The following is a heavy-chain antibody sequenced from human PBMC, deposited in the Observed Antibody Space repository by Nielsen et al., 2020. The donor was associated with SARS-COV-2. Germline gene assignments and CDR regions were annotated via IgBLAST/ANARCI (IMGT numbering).Heavy chain of an antibody. CDR1: GFTLSSHG. CDR3: ARDRDRSGCPMD. D-gene: IGHD6-19*01. J-gene: IGHJ4*02. Sequence: GESLKISCAASGFTLSSHGIHWVRQAPGKGLEWVAFLRYDGRNEYYTDSVKGRFTISRDNPKNTLYLQMNSLGAEDTAVYYCARDRDRSGCPMDWGQGTLVTVSS. CDR2: LRYDGRNE. V-gene: IGHV3-30*02.